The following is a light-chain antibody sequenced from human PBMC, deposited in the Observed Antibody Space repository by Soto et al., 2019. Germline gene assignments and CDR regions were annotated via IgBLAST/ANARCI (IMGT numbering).Light chain of an antibody. Sequence: EIVLTQSPGTLPLSPGERATLSCRASQSVSSSYLAWYQQKPGQAPRLLIYGASSRATGIPDRFSGSGSGTDFTLTISRLEPEDFAAYYCQQYGSSPLTFGGGTKVDIK. CDR1: QSVSSSY. V-gene: IGKV3-20*01. CDR3: QQYGSSPLT. CDR2: GAS. J-gene: IGKJ4*01.